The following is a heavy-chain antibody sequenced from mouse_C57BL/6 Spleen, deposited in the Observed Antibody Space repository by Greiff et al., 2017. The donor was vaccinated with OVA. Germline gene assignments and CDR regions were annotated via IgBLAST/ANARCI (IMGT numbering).Heavy chain of an antibody. Sequence: QVQLQQPGPELVKPGASVKLSCKASGYTFTSYWMHWVKQRPGQGLEWIGNINPSNGGTNYNEKFKSKATLTVDKSSSTAYMQLSSLTSEDSAVYYCAREEYSNYVDFDYWGQGTTLTVSS. J-gene: IGHJ2*01. V-gene: IGHV1-53*01. CDR1: GYTFTSYW. CDR3: AREEYSNYVDFDY. CDR2: INPSNGGT. D-gene: IGHD2-5*01.